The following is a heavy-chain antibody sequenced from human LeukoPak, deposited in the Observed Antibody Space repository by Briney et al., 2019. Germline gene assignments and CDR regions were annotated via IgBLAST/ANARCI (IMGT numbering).Heavy chain of an antibody. D-gene: IGHD6-19*01. CDR2: ISSNGGST. Sequence: PGGSLRLSCSASGFIFSNYAMNWVRQAPGKGLEYVSAISSNGGSTYYADSVKGRFTISGDNSKNTLYLQMSSLRADDTAVYYCVKGKGIAVTSLDYWGQGTLVTVSS. J-gene: IGHJ4*02. V-gene: IGHV3-64D*06. CDR1: GFIFSNYA. CDR3: VKGKGIAVTSLDY.